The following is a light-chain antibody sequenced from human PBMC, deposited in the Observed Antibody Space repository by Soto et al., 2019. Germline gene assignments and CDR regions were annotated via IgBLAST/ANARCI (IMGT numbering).Light chain of an antibody. V-gene: IGLV2-23*01. J-gene: IGLJ2*01. CDR1: SSDVGSYNL. CDR2: EGS. CDR3: CSCAGSSTYVV. Sequence: QSALTRPASVSGSPGQSITISCTGTSSDVGSYNLVSWYQQHPGKAPKRMIYEGSKRPSGVSNRFSGSKSGNTASLTISGLQAEDEADYYCCSCAGSSTYVVFGGGTKVTVL.